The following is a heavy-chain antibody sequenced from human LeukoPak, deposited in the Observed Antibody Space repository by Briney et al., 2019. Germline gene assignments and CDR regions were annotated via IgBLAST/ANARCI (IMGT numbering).Heavy chain of an antibody. CDR2: IYYSGST. CDR3: ARVGQWLVDYFDY. CDR1: GGSISSYY. D-gene: IGHD6-19*01. V-gene: IGHV4-59*01. Sequence: SETLSLTCTVSGGSISSYYWSWIRQPRGKGLEWIVYIYYSGSTNYNPSLKSRVTISVDTSKNQFSLKLSSVTAADTAVYYCARVGQWLVDYFDYWGQGTLVTVSS. J-gene: IGHJ4*02.